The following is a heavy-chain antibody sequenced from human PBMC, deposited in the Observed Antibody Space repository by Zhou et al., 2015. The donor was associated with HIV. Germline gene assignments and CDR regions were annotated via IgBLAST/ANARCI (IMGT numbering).Heavy chain of an antibody. CDR2: IIPIFGTA. Sequence: QVQLVQSGAEVKKPGSSVKVSCKASGGTFSSYAISWVRQAPGQGLEWMGGIIPIFGTANYAQKFQGRVTITADESTSTAYMELSSLRSEDTAVYYCARAITMVRGVLRRGYGMDVWGQGTTGHRLL. CDR1: GGTFSSYA. V-gene: IGHV1-69*12. CDR3: ARAITMVRGVLRRGYGMDV. J-gene: IGHJ6*02. D-gene: IGHD3-10*01.